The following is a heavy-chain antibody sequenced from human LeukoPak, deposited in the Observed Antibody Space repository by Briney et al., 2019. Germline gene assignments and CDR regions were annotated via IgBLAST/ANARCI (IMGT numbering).Heavy chain of an antibody. D-gene: IGHD3-10*01. CDR2: IIPIFGTA. CDR1: GGTFSSYA. V-gene: IGHV1-69*05. CDR3: ATGAPPAEYFQH. Sequence: GASVKVSCKASGGTFSSYAISWVRQAPGQGLEWMGGIIPIFGTANYAQKFQGRVTMTRDTSTSTVYMELSSLRSEDTAVYYCATGAPPAEYFQHWGQGTLVTVSS. J-gene: IGHJ1*01.